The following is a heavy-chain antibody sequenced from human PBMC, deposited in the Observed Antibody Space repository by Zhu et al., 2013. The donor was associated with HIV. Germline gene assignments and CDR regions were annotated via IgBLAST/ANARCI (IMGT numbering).Heavy chain of an antibody. V-gene: IGHV1-69*01. Sequence: QVQLVQSGAEVKKPGSSVKVSCKASGGTFSSYAISWVRQAPGQGLEWMGGIIPIFGTANYAQKFQGRVTITADESTSTAYMELSSLRSEDTAVYYCARGVGYGGNSEDYYYYYGMDVWGQGTTVTVSS. D-gene: IGHD4-17*01. J-gene: IGHJ6*02. CDR1: GGTFSSYA. CDR3: ARGVGYGGNSEDYYYYYGMDV. CDR2: IIPIFGTA.